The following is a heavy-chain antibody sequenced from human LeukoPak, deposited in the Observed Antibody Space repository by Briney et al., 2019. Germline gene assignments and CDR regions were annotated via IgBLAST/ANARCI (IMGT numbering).Heavy chain of an antibody. Sequence: GGSLRLSCAASGFTFSRYGMSWVRQAPGKGLEWVSAISGNGGSTYYADSVKGRFAISRDTSKNTLYLQMNSLRAEDTAVYYCAKVGPSLVRGLIRGGARYYYNYMDVWGKGTTVTISS. CDR1: GFTFSRYG. CDR3: AKVGPSLVRGLIRGGARYYYNYMDV. D-gene: IGHD3-10*01. CDR2: ISGNGGST. J-gene: IGHJ6*03. V-gene: IGHV3-23*01.